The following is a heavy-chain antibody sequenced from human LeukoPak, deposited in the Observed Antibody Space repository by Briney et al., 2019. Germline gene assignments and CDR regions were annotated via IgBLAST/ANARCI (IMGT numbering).Heavy chain of an antibody. Sequence: SVKVSCKASGGTFSSYAISWVRQAPGQGLEWMGGIIPIFGTANYAQKFQGRVTITADESTSTAYMELSSLRSEDTAAYYCAISSPVPYCSGGSCDDDYWGQGTLVTVSS. CDR2: IIPIFGTA. CDR1: GGTFSSYA. D-gene: IGHD2-15*01. CDR3: AISSPVPYCSGGSCDDDY. J-gene: IGHJ4*02. V-gene: IGHV1-69*13.